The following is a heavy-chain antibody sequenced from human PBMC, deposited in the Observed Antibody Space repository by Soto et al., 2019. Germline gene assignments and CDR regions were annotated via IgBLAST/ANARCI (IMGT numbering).Heavy chain of an antibody. J-gene: IGHJ5*02. CDR3: ARIYCTTTTCDSWFDP. V-gene: IGHV5-10-1*01. Sequence: AESLKISCTGFGYTFTTFWISWVRQMPGKGLEWMGRIDPGDTYATYSPAFQGHVTISADKATSTAYLQWSSLKASDTAMYYCARIYCTTTTCDSWFDPWGQGTPVTVSS. CDR2: IDPGDTYA. D-gene: IGHD2-2*01. CDR1: GYTFTTFW.